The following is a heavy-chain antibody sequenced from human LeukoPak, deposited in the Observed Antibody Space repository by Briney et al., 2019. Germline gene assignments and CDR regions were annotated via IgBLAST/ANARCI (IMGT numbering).Heavy chain of an antibody. D-gene: IGHD1-14*01. CDR1: GGSVSSYY. CDR3: ARHGTISSESYFDY. J-gene: IGHJ4*02. CDR2: IHNSGRT. Sequence: SETLSLTCSVAGGSVSSYYWSWIRQSPGKGLEWIGYIHNSGRTNYNPSLKSRVTGFVDTSKNQVSLRLSSVTAADTAVYYCARHGTISSESYFDYWGQGALVTVSS. V-gene: IGHV4-59*08.